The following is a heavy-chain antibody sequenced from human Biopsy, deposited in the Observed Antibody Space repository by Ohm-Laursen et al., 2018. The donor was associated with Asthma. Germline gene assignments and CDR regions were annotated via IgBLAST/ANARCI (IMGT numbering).Heavy chain of an antibody. CDR1: GFSFSDYA. D-gene: IGHD2-15*01. Sequence: GSLRLSCSASGFSFSDYAMSWVRQAPGKGLEWVAYISRANPWTDSTIYYADSVTGRFTISRDNSKNSLHLEMNSLRAEDTAVYFCARFVQAEEGVFWGQGARVTVSS. CDR2: ISRANPWTDSTI. CDR3: ARFVQAEEGVF. J-gene: IGHJ4*02. V-gene: IGHV3-11*04.